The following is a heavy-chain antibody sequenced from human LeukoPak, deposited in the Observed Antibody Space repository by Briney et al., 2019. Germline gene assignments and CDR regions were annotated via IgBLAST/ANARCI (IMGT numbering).Heavy chain of an antibody. J-gene: IGHJ4*02. CDR3: AGAVADLRGALDY. Sequence: GGSLRLSCAASGFIFSSYAMSWVRQAPGKGLEWVSGISGSGGSTYYADSVKGRFTISRDNSKNTLYLQMNSLRAEDTAVYYCAGAVADLRGALDYWGQGTLVTVSS. CDR2: ISGSGGST. D-gene: IGHD6-19*01. CDR1: GFIFSSYA. V-gene: IGHV3-23*01.